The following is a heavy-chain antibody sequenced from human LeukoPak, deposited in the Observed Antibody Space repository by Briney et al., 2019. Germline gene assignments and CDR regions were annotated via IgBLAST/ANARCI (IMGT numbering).Heavy chain of an antibody. D-gene: IGHD3-3*01. V-gene: IGHV4-39*01. Sequence: SETLSLTRSVSGGSVSNSSYSWAWIRQPPGKGLGWIGFIFYNGSTYYNPSLKSRVTISVDTSKNQMSLKLSSVTAADTAVYYCARGGLILEWSLDYYYMDVWGKGTTVTVSS. J-gene: IGHJ6*03. CDR2: IFYNGST. CDR1: GGSVSNSSYS. CDR3: ARGGLILEWSLDYYYMDV.